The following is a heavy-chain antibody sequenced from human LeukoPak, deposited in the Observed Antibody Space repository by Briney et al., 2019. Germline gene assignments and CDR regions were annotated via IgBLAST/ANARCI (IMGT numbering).Heavy chain of an antibody. CDR1: TGSISGHY. Sequence: PSETLSLTCTVSTGSISGHYWSWIRQPPGKALEWIGLIFYSGSTNYNPSLTSRVTISVDTSKNQFSLKLSSVSAADTAVYYCARVRSSSSLSPWYIDLWGRGALVTVSS. CDR2: IFYSGST. V-gene: IGHV4-59*11. J-gene: IGHJ2*01. CDR3: ARVRSSSSLSPWYIDL. D-gene: IGHD6-13*01.